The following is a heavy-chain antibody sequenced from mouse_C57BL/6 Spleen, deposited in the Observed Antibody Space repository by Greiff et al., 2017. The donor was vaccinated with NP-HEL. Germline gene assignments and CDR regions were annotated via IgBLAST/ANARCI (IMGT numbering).Heavy chain of an antibody. CDR1: GFPFSSSW. V-gene: IGHV1-82*01. Sequence: QVPLQQSGPELVKPGASVKISCKASGFPFSSSWVNWVKQRPGKGLGWIWRIYPGDGDTNYNGKCKGKATLTADKSSSTAYMQLSSLTSEDSAVYFCARGYPFDYWGQGTTLTVSS. J-gene: IGHJ2*01. D-gene: IGHD1-2*01. CDR3: ARGYPFDY. CDR2: IYPGDGDT.